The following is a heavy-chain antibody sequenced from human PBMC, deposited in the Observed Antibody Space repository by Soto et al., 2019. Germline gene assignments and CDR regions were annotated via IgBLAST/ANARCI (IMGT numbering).Heavy chain of an antibody. CDR3: ARTGTFYYYDMSGLPFDP. CDR2: IYHLGTT. CDR1: GDTISSTRW. J-gene: IGHJ5*02. V-gene: IGHV4-4*02. D-gene: IGHD3-22*01. Sequence: SETLSLTCTVSGDTISSTRWCSWVRLSPRRGLEWIGDIYHLGTTNYNPSLKRRVSISLDKSKNQFSLKLTSVTAADTAVYFCARTGTFYYYDMSGLPFDPWGPGVLVTVSS.